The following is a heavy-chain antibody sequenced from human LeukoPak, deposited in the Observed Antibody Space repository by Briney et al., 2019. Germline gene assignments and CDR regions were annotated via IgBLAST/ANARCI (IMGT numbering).Heavy chain of an antibody. V-gene: IGHV4-59*01. CDR2: VYYSGIT. CDR3: ARVLLSSGSST. J-gene: IGHJ1*01. D-gene: IGHD3-22*01. Sequence: PSETLSLTCSVSGASISGYYYNWIRQPPGKGLGWLGYVYYSGITNFNPSLKSRVTMPVDTSKNQFSMKVSSVTAADTAVYYYARVLLSSGSSTWGQGNLVSVSS. CDR1: GASISGYY.